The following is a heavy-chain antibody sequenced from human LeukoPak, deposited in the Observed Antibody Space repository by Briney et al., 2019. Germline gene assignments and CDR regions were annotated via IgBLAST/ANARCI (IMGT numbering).Heavy chain of an antibody. D-gene: IGHD6-13*01. CDR2: IKQDGSEK. CDR3: ARDGFVGAADY. J-gene: IGHJ4*02. Sequence: GGSLRLSCAASEFIFSGYWMNWVRQAPGKGLEWVANIKQDGSEKQYVDSVRGRYTISRDNAKNSLYLQMNSLRVEDTAVYYCARDGFVGAADYWGQGTLVTVSS. V-gene: IGHV3-7*01. CDR1: EFIFSGYW.